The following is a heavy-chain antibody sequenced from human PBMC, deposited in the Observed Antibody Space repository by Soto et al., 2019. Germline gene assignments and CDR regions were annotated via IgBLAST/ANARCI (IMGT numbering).Heavy chain of an antibody. CDR1: GDSITSGDYY. CDR3: ARRGYTYAFDY. V-gene: IGHV4-30-4*01. J-gene: IGHJ4*02. Sequence: SEPLSLTCTVSGDSITSGDYYWGWIRQPPGKGLEWIGYMFYSGSTYYNPSLMSRVTISVDASRNQFSLKLTSVTAADAAVYYCARRGYTYAFDYWGQGTPVTVSS. CDR2: MFYSGST. D-gene: IGHD5-18*01.